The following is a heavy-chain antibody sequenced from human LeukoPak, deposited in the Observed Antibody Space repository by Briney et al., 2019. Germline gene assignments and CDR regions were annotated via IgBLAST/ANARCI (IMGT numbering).Heavy chain of an antibody. J-gene: IGHJ5*02. Sequence: PSETLSLTCTVSGDSISSSDYYWGWIRQPPGKGLEWIGSIYWSGSTYYNVSLKSRVTISLDTPKNQFSLKLSSVTAADTAVYYCARDMLTVAAHFYPWGQGTVVTVSS. D-gene: IGHD6-19*01. CDR1: GDSISSSDYY. V-gene: IGHV4-39*07. CDR2: IYWSGST. CDR3: ARDMLTVAAHFYP.